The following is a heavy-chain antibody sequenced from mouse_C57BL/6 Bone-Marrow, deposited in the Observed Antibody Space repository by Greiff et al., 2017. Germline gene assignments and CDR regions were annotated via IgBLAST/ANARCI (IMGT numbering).Heavy chain of an antibody. V-gene: IGHV1-55*01. J-gene: IGHJ2*01. CDR2: IYPTSGRT. CDR3: ARSGPRGRSFDY. Sequence: QVQLQQPGAELVKPGASVKMSCQASGYTFTSYWITWVKPRPGPGLEWIGDIYPTSGRTNYNEKFKSTAILTVDTSSNTAYMQLSSLTSDDSTVFDYARSGPRGRSFDYWGQGTTLTVSS. CDR1: GYTFTSYW. D-gene: IGHD3-1*01.